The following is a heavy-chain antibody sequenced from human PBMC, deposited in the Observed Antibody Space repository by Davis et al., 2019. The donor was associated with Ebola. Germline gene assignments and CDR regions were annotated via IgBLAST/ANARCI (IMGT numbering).Heavy chain of an antibody. CDR3: AREERPIIGVLWYYYGIDV. CDR2: IYYSGST. V-gene: IGHV4-61*01. Sequence: SETLSLTCTVSGGSVSSGSYYWSWIRQPPGKGLEWIGYIYYSGSTNYNPSLKSRVTISVDTSKNQFSLKLSSVTAADTAVYYCAREERPIIGVLWYYYGIDVWGKGTTVTVSS. D-gene: IGHD1-1*01. J-gene: IGHJ6*04. CDR1: GGSVSSGSYY.